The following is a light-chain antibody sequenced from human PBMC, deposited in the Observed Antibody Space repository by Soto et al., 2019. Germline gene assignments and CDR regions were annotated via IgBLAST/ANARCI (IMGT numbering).Light chain of an antibody. J-gene: IGLJ3*02. CDR2: SNN. CDR1: SSNFGSNP. V-gene: IGLV1-44*01. CDR3: AAWDDTLNGPV. Sequence: QSVLTQPPSASGTPGQRVTISCSGSSSNFGSNPVNWYQQLPGTAPKLLIYSNNQRPSGVPDRFSGSKSGTSASLAISGLQSEDEADYYCAAWDDTLNGPVFGGGTQLTVL.